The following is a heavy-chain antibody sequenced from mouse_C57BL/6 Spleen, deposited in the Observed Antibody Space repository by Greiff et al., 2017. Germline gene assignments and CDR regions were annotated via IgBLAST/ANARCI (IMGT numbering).Heavy chain of an antibody. CDR3: AAIGYFDV. Sequence: EVKLVESGGGLVKPGGSLKLSCAASGFTFSDYGMHWVRQAPEKGLEWVAYISSGSSTIYYADTVKGQFTISRDNAKNTLFLQMTSLRSEDTAMYYCAAIGYFDVWGTGTTVTVSS. CDR1: GFTFSDYG. J-gene: IGHJ1*03. V-gene: IGHV5-17*01. CDR2: ISSGSSTI.